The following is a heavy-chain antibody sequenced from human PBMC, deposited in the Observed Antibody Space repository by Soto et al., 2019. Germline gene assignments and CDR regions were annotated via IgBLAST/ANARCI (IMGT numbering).Heavy chain of an antibody. CDR1: VDSVSSNSAA. V-gene: IGHV6-1*01. Sequence: PSRTLSLTCAISVDSVSSNSAAWNWIRRSPSRGLEWLGRTYYRSKWYNEYAVSVKSRIAINPDTSKNQFSLQLNSVTPEDTAVYYCARTSGHFDSWGQGTLVTVSS. CDR2: TYYRSKWYN. D-gene: IGHD6-19*01. CDR3: ARTSGHFDS. J-gene: IGHJ4*02.